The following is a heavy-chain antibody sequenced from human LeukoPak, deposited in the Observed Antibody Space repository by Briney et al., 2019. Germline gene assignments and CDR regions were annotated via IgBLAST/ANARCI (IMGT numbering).Heavy chain of an antibody. CDR3: ANLITMVRGVIIDY. CDR2: VSGRGGST. D-gene: IGHD3-10*01. J-gene: IGHJ4*02. Sequence: PGGSLRLSCAASGFTFSGYAMSWVRQAQGKGQEWVSAVSGRGGSTYYADSVRGRFTISRDNSKNTLYLQMNSLRAEDTAVYYCANLITMVRGVIIDYWGQGTLVTVSS. CDR1: GFTFSGYA. V-gene: IGHV3-23*01.